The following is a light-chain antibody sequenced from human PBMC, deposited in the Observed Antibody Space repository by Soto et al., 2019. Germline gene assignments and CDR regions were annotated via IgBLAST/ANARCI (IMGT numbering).Light chain of an antibody. V-gene: IGKV3-20*01. CDR1: PSVSSSY. Sequence: EIVLTQSPGTLSLSPGERATLSCRASPSVSSSYLAWYQQKPGQAPRLLIYGASSRANGSPDRFSGSGAGTDFTLTISRLEPEYLAVYYCQQYGSSPPLTFGGGTKVEIK. J-gene: IGKJ4*01. CDR2: GAS. CDR3: QQYGSSPPLT.